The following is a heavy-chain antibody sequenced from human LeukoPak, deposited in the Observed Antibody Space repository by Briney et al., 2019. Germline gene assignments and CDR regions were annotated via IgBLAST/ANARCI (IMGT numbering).Heavy chain of an antibody. V-gene: IGHV3-74*01. CDR1: GFTFSSYW. D-gene: IGHD5-24*01. CDR2: INSDGSTT. J-gene: IGHJ3*02. Sequence: GGSLRLSCAASGFTFSSYWMRWVRQAPGKGLVWVSRINSDGSTTSYADSVKGRFTISRDNAKNTLYLQMNSLRAEDTAVYYCARDTADGAFDIWGQGTMVTVSS. CDR3: ARDTADGAFDI.